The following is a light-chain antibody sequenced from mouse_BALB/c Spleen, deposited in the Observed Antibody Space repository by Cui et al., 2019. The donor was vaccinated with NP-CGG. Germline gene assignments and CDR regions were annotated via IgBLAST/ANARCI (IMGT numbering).Light chain of an antibody. CDR2: GTN. V-gene: IGLV1*01. Sequence: HAVVPQESALTTSPGETVTLTCRPSTGAVTTSNYANWVQEKPDHLFTGLIGGTNNRAPGVPARFSGSLIGDKAALTITGAQTEDEAIYFCALWYSNHWVFGGGTKLTVL. CDR1: TGAVTTSNY. CDR3: ALWYSNHWV. J-gene: IGLJ1*01.